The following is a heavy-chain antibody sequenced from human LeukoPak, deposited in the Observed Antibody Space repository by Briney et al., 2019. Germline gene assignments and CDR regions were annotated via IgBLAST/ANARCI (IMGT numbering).Heavy chain of an antibody. CDR3: ARARKQSRYMDV. V-gene: IGHV4-34*01. CDR1: GGSFSGYY. J-gene: IGHJ6*03. Sequence: PSETLSLTCAVYGGSFSGYYWSWIRQPPGKGLEWIGEINHSGSTNYNPSLKSRVTISVDTSKNQFSLKLSSVTAADTAVYYCARARKQSRYMDVWGKGTTVTVSS. CDR2: INHSGST. D-gene: IGHD6-13*01.